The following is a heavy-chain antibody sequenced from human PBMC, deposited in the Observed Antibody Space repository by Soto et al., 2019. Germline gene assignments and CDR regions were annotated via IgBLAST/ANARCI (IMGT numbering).Heavy chain of an antibody. CDR2: IYYTGST. CDR1: GATISSGGFY. Sequence: QVQLQESGPGLVEASQTLSLTCTVSGATISSGGFYWSWIRQRPGKGLEWIGHIYYTGSTHYNPSFNSRVTISVDMSRNQFSLKLRSVTAADTAKYFCARDDSFYGEPGYGMNVWGQGTTVTVSS. CDR3: ARDDSFYGEPGYGMNV. J-gene: IGHJ6*02. D-gene: IGHD4-17*01. V-gene: IGHV4-31*03.